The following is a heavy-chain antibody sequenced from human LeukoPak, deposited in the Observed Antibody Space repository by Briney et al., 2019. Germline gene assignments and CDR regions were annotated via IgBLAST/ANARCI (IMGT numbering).Heavy chain of an antibody. V-gene: IGHV3-23*01. CDR1: GFTFSSYA. Sequence: GGSLRLSCAASGFTFSSYAMSWVRQAPGKGLEWVSAISGSGGSTYYADSVKGRFTISRDNSKNTLYLQMNSLRAEDTAVYYCAKERGGYYDSSGYFDYWGQGTLVTVSS. CDR3: AKERGGYYDSSGYFDY. D-gene: IGHD3-22*01. CDR2: ISGSGGST. J-gene: IGHJ4*02.